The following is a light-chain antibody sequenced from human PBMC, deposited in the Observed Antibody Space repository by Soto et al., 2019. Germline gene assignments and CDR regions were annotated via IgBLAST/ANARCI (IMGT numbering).Light chain of an antibody. CDR3: QQSYSTTRT. V-gene: IGKV1-39*01. CDR2: AAS. Sequence: DIQMTQSPSSLSASVGDRVSITCRASQTIITYLNWYQQKPGKAPKLLISAASNLQSGVPSRVSGSGSETEFTLTISSVQPEDFATYYCQQSYSTTRTFGQGTKLEIK. J-gene: IGKJ2*01. CDR1: QTIITY.